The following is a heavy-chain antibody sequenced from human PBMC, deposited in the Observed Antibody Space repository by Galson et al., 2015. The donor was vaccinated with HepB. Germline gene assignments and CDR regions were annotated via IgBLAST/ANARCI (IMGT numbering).Heavy chain of an antibody. CDR1: GDSVSNNAAA. CDR2: TYYTSNWNN. Sequence: CAISGDSVSNNAAAWNWIRQSPSRGLEWLGRTYYTSNWNNQYAAFVRSRITLTPDTSKNQISLQLNSVTPEDTAVYYCTRELRNVLGHWGQGTLVTVSS. J-gene: IGHJ4*02. D-gene: IGHD3-10*02. CDR3: TRELRNVLGH. V-gene: IGHV6-1*01.